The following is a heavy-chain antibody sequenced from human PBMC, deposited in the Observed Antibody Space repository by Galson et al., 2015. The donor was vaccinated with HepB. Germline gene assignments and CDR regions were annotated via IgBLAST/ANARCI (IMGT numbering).Heavy chain of an antibody. D-gene: IGHD3-22*01. CDR1: GYTFTSYG. CDR3: ARRRYDSSGYYYSRFDP. CDR2: ISAYNGNT. Sequence: SVKVSCKASGYTFTSYGISWVRQAPGQGLEWMGWISAYNGNTNYAQKLQGRVTMTTDTSTSTAYMELRSLRSDDTAVYYCARRRYDSSGYYYSRFDPWGQGTLVTVSS. V-gene: IGHV1-18*01. J-gene: IGHJ5*02.